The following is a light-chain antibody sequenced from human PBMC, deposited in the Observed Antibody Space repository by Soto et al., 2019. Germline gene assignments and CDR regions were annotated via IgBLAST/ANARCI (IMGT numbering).Light chain of an antibody. Sequence: DIQMTQSPSTLSASVGDRVTITCRASQSISTWLAWYQQKPGTAPKVLIYDASRLESGVPSRFSGGGSGTEFTLTISSLQPADFATYYCQQYNSYSWTFGQGTKVEIK. CDR1: QSISTW. V-gene: IGKV1-5*01. CDR2: DAS. CDR3: QQYNSYSWT. J-gene: IGKJ1*01.